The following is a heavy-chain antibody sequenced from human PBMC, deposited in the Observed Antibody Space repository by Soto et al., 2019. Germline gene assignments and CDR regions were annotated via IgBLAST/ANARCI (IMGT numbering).Heavy chain of an antibody. J-gene: IGHJ6*02. CDR2: ISYDGSNK. CDR1: GFTFSSYA. V-gene: IGHV3-30-3*01. Sequence: QVQLVESGGGVVQPGRSLRLSCAASGFTFSSYAMHWVRQAPGKGLEWVAVISYDGSNKYYADSVKGRFTISRDNSKNTLYLQMTSLRAEVTAVYYCARDYYRFNSGYGFSMDVWRQGTTVTVSS. CDR3: ARDYYRFNSGYGFSMDV. D-gene: IGHD5-12*01.